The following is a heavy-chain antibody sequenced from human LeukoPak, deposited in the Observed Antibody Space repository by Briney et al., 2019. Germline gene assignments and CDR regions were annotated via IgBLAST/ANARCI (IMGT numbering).Heavy chain of an antibody. J-gene: IGHJ4*02. CDR3: ARDWNNYYCSGSYLTDH. CDR1: GYTFTSYG. Sequence: ASVKVSCKASGYTFTSYGISWVRQAPGQGLEWMGWISAYNANTNYAQKLQGRVTMTTDTSTSTAYMEQRSLRSDATAVYYCARDWNNYYCSGSYLTDHWGQGTLVTVSS. V-gene: IGHV1-18*01. D-gene: IGHD3-10*01. CDR2: ISAYNANT.